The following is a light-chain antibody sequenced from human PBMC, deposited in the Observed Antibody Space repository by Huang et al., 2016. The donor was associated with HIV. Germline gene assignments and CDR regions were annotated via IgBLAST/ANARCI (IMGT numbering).Light chain of an antibody. CDR1: QSVSSSY. CDR3: QQYGGSTYT. J-gene: IGKJ2*01. CDR2: AAS. Sequence: EIVLSQSPGTLSLSPGERATLSCRASQSVSSSYLAWYQQKPGQAPRLLIYAASRRATGSPDRFSGSASGTDFTLTISRLEPEDFAVYYCQQYGGSTYTFGQGTKLEIK. V-gene: IGKV3-20*01.